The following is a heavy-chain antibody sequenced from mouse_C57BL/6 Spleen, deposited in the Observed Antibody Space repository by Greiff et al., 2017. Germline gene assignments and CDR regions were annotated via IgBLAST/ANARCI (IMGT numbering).Heavy chain of an antibody. CDR2: IHPNSGST. V-gene: IGHV1-64*01. D-gene: IGHD1-1*01. J-gene: IGHJ2*01. CDR3: ARYIVATDYFDY. Sequence: VQLQQPGAELVKPGASVKLSCKASGYTFPSYWLHWVKQRPGQGLAWIGMIHPNSGSTNYNEKFKSKATLTVDKSSSTAYMQLSSLTSEDSAVYYCARYIVATDYFDYWGQGTTLTVSS. CDR1: GYTFPSYW.